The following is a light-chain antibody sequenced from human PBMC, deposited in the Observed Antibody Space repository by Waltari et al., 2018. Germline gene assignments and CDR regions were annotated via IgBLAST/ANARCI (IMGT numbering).Light chain of an antibody. CDR2: DAS. V-gene: IGKV3-20*01. CDR3: QKYGTLPAT. Sequence: DIFLTQSPGTLSLSPGEGATLSCRASQSISRFLAWYQQKRGQAPRLLIYDASTRATGIPDRFSGSGSGTDFSLTISRLEPEDFAVYYCQKYGTLPATFGQGTKVEIK. CDR1: QSISRF. J-gene: IGKJ1*01.